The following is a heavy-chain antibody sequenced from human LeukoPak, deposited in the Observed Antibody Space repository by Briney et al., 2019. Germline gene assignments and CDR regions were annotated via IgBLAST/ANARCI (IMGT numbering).Heavy chain of an antibody. Sequence: GGSLILSCAASGFTFSSYEMNWVRQAPGKGLEWISYISSGGSSIHYTDAVKGRFTISRDDAKNSLLLHMNSLRAEDTAVYYCARDATPQYSSGWVFFDYWGQGTLVTVSS. J-gene: IGHJ4*02. CDR2: ISSGGSSI. D-gene: IGHD6-19*01. CDR1: GFTFSSYE. CDR3: ARDATPQYSSGWVFFDY. V-gene: IGHV3-48*03.